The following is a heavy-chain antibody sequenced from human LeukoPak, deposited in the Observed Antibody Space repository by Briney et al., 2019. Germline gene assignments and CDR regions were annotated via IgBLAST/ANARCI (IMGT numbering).Heavy chain of an antibody. D-gene: IGHD3-10*01. J-gene: IGHJ5*02. Sequence: QTGGSLRLSCAASGFTFSSSAMSWVRQVPGKGLEWVSGISASGGSTYYADSVRGRFTISRDNSKNTLYLQMNSLRAEDTAVYYCAKDALXEEYTYYYGSGSLNWFDPWGQGTLVTVSS. CDR3: AKDALXEEYTYYYGSGSLNWFDP. CDR1: GFTFSSSA. V-gene: IGHV3-23*01. CDR2: ISASGGST.